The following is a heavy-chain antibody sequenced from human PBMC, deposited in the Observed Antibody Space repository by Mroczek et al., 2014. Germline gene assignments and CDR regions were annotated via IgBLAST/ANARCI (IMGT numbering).Heavy chain of an antibody. V-gene: IGHV1-2*04. CDR3: ARSHCGGDCYSPYYYYGMDV. CDR2: INPNSGGT. Sequence: SGAEVKKPGASVKVSCKASGYTFTGYYMHWVRQAPGQGLEWMGWINPNSGGTNYAQKFQGWVTMTRDTSISTAYMELSRLRSDDTAVYYCARSHCGGDCYSPYYYYGMDVWGQGTTVTVSS. J-gene: IGHJ6*02. CDR1: GYTFTGYY. D-gene: IGHD2-21*02.